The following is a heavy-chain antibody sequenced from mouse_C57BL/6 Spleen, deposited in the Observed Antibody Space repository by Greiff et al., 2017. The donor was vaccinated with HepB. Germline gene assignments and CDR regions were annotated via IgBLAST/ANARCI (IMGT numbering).Heavy chain of an antibody. Sequence: EVQRVESGGGLVKPGGSLKLSCAASGFTFSSYTMSWVRQTPEKRLEWVATISGGGGNTYYPDSVKGRFTISRDNAKNTLYLQMSSLRSEDTALYYCARPVDGYYWFAYWGQGTLVTVSA. J-gene: IGHJ3*01. CDR1: GFTFSSYT. CDR2: ISGGGGNT. D-gene: IGHD2-3*01. CDR3: ARPVDGYYWFAY. V-gene: IGHV5-9*01.